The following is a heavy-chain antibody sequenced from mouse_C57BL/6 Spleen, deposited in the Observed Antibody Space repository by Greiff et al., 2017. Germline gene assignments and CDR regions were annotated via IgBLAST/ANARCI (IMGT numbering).Heavy chain of an antibody. CDR2: IDPETGGT. J-gene: IGHJ2*01. CDR1: GYTFTDYE. Sequence: VQLQQSGAELVRPGASVTLSCKASGYTFTDYEMHWVKQTPVHGLEWIGAIDPETGGTAYNQKFKGKAILTADKSSSTAYMELRSLTSEDSAVYYCTRAGSSLYYFDYWGQGTPLTVSS. V-gene: IGHV1-15*01. D-gene: IGHD1-1*01. CDR3: TRAGSSLYYFDY.